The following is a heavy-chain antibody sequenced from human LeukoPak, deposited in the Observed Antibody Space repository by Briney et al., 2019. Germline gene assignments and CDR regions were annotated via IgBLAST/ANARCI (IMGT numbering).Heavy chain of an antibody. CDR1: GFTFSSYS. J-gene: IGHJ4*02. D-gene: IGHD1-26*01. CDR2: ISSGSVTI. V-gene: IGHV3-48*01. CDR3: ARPTSGSYTNY. Sequence: GGSLRLSCAVSGFTFSSYSMNWVRQAPGKGLEWVSYISSGSVTIYYADSVKGRFTISRDNAKNSLYLQMNSLRAEDTALYYCARPTSGSYTNYWGQGTLVTVSS.